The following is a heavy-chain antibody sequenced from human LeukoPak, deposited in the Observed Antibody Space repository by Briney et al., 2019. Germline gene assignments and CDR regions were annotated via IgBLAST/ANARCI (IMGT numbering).Heavy chain of an antibody. CDR3: AREGGYSSGWKGNWFDP. CDR1: GGSISSYY. V-gene: IGHV4-59*01. CDR2: IYYSGST. Sequence: PSETLSLTCTVSGGSISSYYWSWIRQPPGNGLEWIGYIYYSGSTNYNPSLKSRVTISVDTSKNQFSLKLSSVTAADTAVYYCAREGGYSSGWKGNWFDPWGQGTLVTVSS. J-gene: IGHJ5*02. D-gene: IGHD6-19*01.